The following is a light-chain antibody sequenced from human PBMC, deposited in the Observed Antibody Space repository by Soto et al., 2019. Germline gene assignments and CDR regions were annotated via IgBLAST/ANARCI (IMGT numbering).Light chain of an antibody. V-gene: IGKV1-5*03. CDR1: QSISSW. CDR3: QQYNSFWT. Sequence: DIQMTQSPSTLSASVGDRVTITCRASQSISSWLAWYQQKPGKAPKLLIYKASSLESGVPSRFSGRGSGTEFTLTISSLQPDDFANYYCQQYNSFWTFGQGTKVEIK. J-gene: IGKJ1*01. CDR2: KAS.